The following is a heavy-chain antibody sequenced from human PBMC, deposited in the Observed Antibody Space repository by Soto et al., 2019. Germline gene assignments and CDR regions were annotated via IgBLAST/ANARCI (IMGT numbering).Heavy chain of an antibody. CDR2: VHYSWGS. Sequence: QVQLQESGPGLVKPSETLSLSCTVSGGSISSYHWSWIRQTPGKGLEWIGYVHYSWGSNYNPSLKSRVAISPDTSKSQFSLELTSVTATAAAVYYCARQGFGALHGHVDVWGQGTTVTVSS. CDR1: GGSISSYH. V-gene: IGHV4-59*08. CDR3: ARQGFGALHGHVDV. J-gene: IGHJ6*02. D-gene: IGHD3-10*01.